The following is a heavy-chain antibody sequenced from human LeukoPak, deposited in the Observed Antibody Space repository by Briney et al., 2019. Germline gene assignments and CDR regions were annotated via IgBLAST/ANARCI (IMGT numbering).Heavy chain of an antibody. CDR3: ARNPHPYYYDSSGYSRYFDY. V-gene: IGHV3-30*02. D-gene: IGHD3-22*01. Sequence: GGSLRLSCAASGFTFSSYGTHWVRQAPGKGLEWVAFIRYDGSNKYYADSVKGRFTISRDNSKNTLYLQMNSLRAEDTAVYYCARNPHPYYYDSSGYSRYFDYWGQGTLVTVSS. CDR2: IRYDGSNK. CDR1: GFTFSSYG. J-gene: IGHJ4*02.